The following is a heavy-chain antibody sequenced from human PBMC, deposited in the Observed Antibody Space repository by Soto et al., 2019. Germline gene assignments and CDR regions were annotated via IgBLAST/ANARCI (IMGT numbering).Heavy chain of an antibody. V-gene: IGHV1-2*04. J-gene: IGHJ2*01. CDR1: GYKFTDYY. CDR3: ARDPGLPGRYWYFDL. Sequence: QVVLVQSGAEVKKPGDSVRVSCKSSGYKFTDYYIHWVRQAPGQGPEWMGWVNPKRGDAVYAQKFQGWVTMTRDTATTTAYLEVKRLSADDTAVYFCARDPGLPGRYWYFDLWGRGTLVTVSS. D-gene: IGHD3-9*01. CDR2: VNPKRGDA.